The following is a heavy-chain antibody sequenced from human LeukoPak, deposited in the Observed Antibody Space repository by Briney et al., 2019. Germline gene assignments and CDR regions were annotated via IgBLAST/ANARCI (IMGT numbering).Heavy chain of an antibody. CDR3: ARVAAVGYYYDSSGYFDY. V-gene: IGHV4-59*08. CDR2: IYYSGST. J-gene: IGHJ4*02. Sequence: SETLSLTCTVSGGSISSYYWSWIRQPPGKGLEWIGYIYYSGSTNYNPSLKSRVTISVDTSKNQFSLKLSSVTAADTAVYYCARVAAVGYYYDSSGYFDYWGQGTLVTVSS. CDR1: GGSISSYY. D-gene: IGHD3-22*01.